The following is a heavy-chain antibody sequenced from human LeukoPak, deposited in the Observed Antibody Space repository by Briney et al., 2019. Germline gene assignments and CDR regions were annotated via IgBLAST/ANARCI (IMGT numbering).Heavy chain of an antibody. CDR2: INWNGGST. D-gene: IGHD3-16*02. Sequence: GGSLRLSCAASGFTFDDYGMSWVRQAPGKGLEWVSGINWNGGSTGYEDSVKGRFTVSRDNAKNSLYLQMNSLRAEDTAVYYCARVPKSYRLAFDYWGQGTLVTVSS. CDR1: GFTFDDYG. J-gene: IGHJ4*02. CDR3: ARVPKSYRLAFDY. V-gene: IGHV3-20*04.